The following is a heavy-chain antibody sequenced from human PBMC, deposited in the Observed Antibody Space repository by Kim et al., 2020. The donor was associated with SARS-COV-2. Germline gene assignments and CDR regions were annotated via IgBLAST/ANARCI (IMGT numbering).Heavy chain of an antibody. J-gene: IGHJ6*02. V-gene: IGHV3-9*01. CDR3: AKDDRAHYAILTGYYGMDV. Sequence: GGSLRLSCAASGFTFDDYAMHWVRQAPGKGLEWVSGISWNSGSIGYADSVKGRFTISRDNAKNSLYLQMNRLRAEDTALYYCAKDDRAHYAILTGYYGMDVWGHGTTVTASS. CDR2: ISWNSGSI. D-gene: IGHD3-9*01. CDR1: GFTFDDYA.